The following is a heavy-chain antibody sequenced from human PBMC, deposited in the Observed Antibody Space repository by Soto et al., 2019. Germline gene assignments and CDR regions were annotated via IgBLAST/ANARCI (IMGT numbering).Heavy chain of an antibody. J-gene: IGHJ4*02. V-gene: IGHV3-74*01. D-gene: IGHD4-17*01. CDR1: GFTFSSYW. Sequence: EVQLVESGGALVQPGGSLRLSCAASGFTFSSYWMHWVRQVPGEGLVWVSRIKTDGSSTSYADSVKGRFTISRDNAKNTMYLQMNNLGAEDTAVDYCARGGVGHYEFDYWGKGSLVTVSS. CDR2: IKTDGSST. CDR3: ARGGVGHYEFDY.